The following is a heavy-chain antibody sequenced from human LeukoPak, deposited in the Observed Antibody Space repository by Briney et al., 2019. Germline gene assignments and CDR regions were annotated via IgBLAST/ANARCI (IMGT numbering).Heavy chain of an antibody. CDR3: ARGNYVDWFDP. D-gene: IGHD1-7*01. CDR1: GGSMSGFF. CDR2: IYYSGSST. J-gene: IGHJ5*02. Sequence: SETLSLTCTVSGGSMSGFFWTWIRQPPGRELEWIGSIYYSGSSTKYNPSLKSLVTISVDTSKSQFSLKLSSVTAADTAVYYCARGNYVDWFDPWGQGTQVTVSS. V-gene: IGHV4-59*01.